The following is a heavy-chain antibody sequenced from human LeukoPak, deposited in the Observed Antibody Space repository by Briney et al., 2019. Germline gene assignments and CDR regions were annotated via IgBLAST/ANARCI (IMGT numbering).Heavy chain of an antibody. Sequence: KPGGSLRLSCAASGFSFNSYTMNWVRQAPGKGLEWVPSISRSSSYIYYADSVKGRFTISGDNAKNSLYLQMNSLRAEDTAVYYCARGGGAPDSWGQGTLVTVSS. V-gene: IGHV3-21*01. CDR2: ISRSSSYI. J-gene: IGHJ4*02. CDR1: GFSFNSYT. CDR3: ARGGGAPDS. D-gene: IGHD1-26*01.